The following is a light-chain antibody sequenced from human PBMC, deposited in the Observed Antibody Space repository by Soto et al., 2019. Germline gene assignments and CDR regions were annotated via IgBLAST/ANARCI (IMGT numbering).Light chain of an antibody. CDR1: SSDVGGYNY. CDR3: SSYAGSSNV. CDR2: EVN. Sequence: ALTQPPSASGSPGQSVAVSCTGTSSDVGGYNYVSWYQQHPGKAPKLMIYEVNKRPSGVPDRFSGSKSGNTASLTVSGLQAEDEADYYCSSYAGSSNVFGTGTKVTVL. V-gene: IGLV2-8*01. J-gene: IGLJ1*01.